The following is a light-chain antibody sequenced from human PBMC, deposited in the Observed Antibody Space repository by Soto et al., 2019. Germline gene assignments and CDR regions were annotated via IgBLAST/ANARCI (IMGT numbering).Light chain of an antibody. Sequence: EIVMTQSPATLSISPGGRATLSCRASQSVSSSLAWYQHKPGQAPRLLIYGASTRAPGVPARFSGSGSGTEFTLTISSLQSEDIAVYYCQQFNNWPPTWAFGQGTKVEIK. V-gene: IGKV3-15*01. CDR1: QSVSSS. CDR3: QQFNNWPPTWA. J-gene: IGKJ1*01. CDR2: GAS.